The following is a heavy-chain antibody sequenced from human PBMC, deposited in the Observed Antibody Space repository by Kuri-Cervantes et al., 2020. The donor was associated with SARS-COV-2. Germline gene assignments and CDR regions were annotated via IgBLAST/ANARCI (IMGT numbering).Heavy chain of an antibody. Sequence: GESLKISCTASGFTFNTYNMKWVRQAPGKGLEWVSGIGPSNTYIYYADSVKGRFIISRDNAKNSLYLQMNSLRVEDTALYYCARTGPVMGSDYAHDAFDVWGQGTVVTVSS. V-gene: IGHV3-21*06. CDR2: IGPSNTYI. CDR3: ARTGPVMGSDYAHDAFDV. J-gene: IGHJ3*01. CDR1: GFTFNTYN. D-gene: IGHD4-17*01.